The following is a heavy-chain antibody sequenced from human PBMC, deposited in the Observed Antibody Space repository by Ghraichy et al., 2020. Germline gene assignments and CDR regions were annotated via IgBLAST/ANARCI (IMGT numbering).Heavy chain of an antibody. V-gene: IGHV4-4*07. Sequence: SETLSLTCTVSGGSISSSYWSWIRQPAGKGLEWIGRLYTGGSTNYNPSLKSRVTMSVDTSKNHFSLKLSSVTAADTAIYYCASARYSAYDYLDYWGQGTLVTVSS. CDR1: GGSISSSY. D-gene: IGHD5-12*01. CDR3: ASARYSAYDYLDY. CDR2: LYTGGST. J-gene: IGHJ4*02.